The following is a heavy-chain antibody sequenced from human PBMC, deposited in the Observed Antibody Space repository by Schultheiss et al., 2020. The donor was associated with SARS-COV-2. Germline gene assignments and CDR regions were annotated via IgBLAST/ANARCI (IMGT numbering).Heavy chain of an antibody. CDR1: GFTFSSYW. J-gene: IGHJ6*03. D-gene: IGHD3-10*01. Sequence: GESLKISCAASGFTFSSYWMHWVRQAPGKGLVWVSRINSDGSSTSYADSVKGRFTISRDNAKNTLYLQMNSLRAEDTAVYYCARVRGDYYYYMDVWGKGTTVTVSS. V-gene: IGHV3-74*01. CDR2: INSDGSST. CDR3: ARVRGDYYYYMDV.